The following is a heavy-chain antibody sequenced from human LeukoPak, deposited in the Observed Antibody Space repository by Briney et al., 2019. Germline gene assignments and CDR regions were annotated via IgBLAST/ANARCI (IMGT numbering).Heavy chain of an antibody. CDR1: GFVFSDYS. Sequence: GRSLRLSCAASGFVFSDYSMNWVRQAPGKGLEWVANMKEDGGEINYVDSVKGRFTISRDNAKNSLDLQMNSLRVDDTAVYYCVRDRGYSTFDYWGQGTLVIVSS. CDR2: MKEDGGEI. D-gene: IGHD4-23*01. CDR3: VRDRGYSTFDY. J-gene: IGHJ4*02. V-gene: IGHV3-7*01.